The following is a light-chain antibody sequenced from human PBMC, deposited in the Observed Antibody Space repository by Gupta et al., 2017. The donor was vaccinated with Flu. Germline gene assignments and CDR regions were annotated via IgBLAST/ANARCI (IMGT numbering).Light chain of an antibody. J-gene: IGKJ2*01. V-gene: IGKV3-15*01. Sequence: EIVMTQSPATLSVSLGERATLSCRASQSVGSSVAWYQQKPGQAPRLLMYGASTRIPGIPARFSGSGSGTEFTLTINSLQSEDLAVYYCQQYNNWPPMYTFGQGTKLEMK. CDR1: QSVGSS. CDR3: QQYNNWPPMYT. CDR2: GAS.